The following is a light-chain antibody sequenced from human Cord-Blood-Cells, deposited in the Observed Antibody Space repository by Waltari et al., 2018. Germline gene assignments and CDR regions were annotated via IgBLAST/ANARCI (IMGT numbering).Light chain of an antibody. V-gene: IGKV1-39*01. Sequence: DIEMTQYPSSLSASVGDRVTITCRASQSISSYLNWYQQKPGKAPQLLIYAASSLQSGVPSRFSGSGSGTDFTLTISSLQPEDFATYYCQQSYSTLYTFGQGTKLEIK. CDR3: QQSYSTLYT. CDR1: QSISSY. CDR2: AAS. J-gene: IGKJ2*01.